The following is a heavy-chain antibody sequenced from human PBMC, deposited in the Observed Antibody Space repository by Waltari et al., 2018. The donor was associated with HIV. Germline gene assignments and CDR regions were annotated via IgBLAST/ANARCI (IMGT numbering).Heavy chain of an antibody. CDR2: TYYSGST. CDR3: ARDRRSTVTTGAFDI. D-gene: IGHD4-17*01. J-gene: IGHJ3*02. V-gene: IGHV4-31*03. CDR1: GGSISSGGYY. Sequence: QVQLQESGPGLVKPSQTLSLTCTVSGGSISSGGYYWSWIRQHPGKGLEWIGSTYYSGSTYYNPALKSRVTISVDTSKNQFSLKLSSVTAADTAVYYCARDRRSTVTTGAFDIWGQGTMVTVSS.